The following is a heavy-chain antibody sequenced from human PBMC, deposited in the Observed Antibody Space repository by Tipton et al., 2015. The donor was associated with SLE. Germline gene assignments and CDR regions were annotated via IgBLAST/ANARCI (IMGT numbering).Heavy chain of an antibody. J-gene: IGHJ3*02. D-gene: IGHD2-8*02. V-gene: IGHV4-34*01. CDR2: INHSGST. CDR1: GGSFSGYY. CDR3: ARVGGVGHRHYAFDI. Sequence: TLSLTCAVYGGSFSGYYWSWIRQPPGKGLEWIGEINHSGSTNYNPSLKSRVTISVDTSKNQFSLKLSSVTAADTAVYYCARVGGVGHRHYAFDIWGQGTMVTVSS.